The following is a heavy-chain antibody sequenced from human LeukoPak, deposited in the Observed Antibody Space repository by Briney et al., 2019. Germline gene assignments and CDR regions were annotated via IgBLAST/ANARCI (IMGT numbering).Heavy chain of an antibody. CDR3: AKAELGVDTFFDY. CDR1: GFTFSRDS. Sequence: GGSLRLSCAASGFTFSRDSMNWVRQAPGRGLEWVATLSGSGAGTYYSDSVQGRFTISRDNSKRTLFLQMNSLRAEDTAFYYCAKAELGVDTFFDYWGQGTLVTVSS. D-gene: IGHD3-3*01. J-gene: IGHJ4*02. CDR2: LSGSGAGT. V-gene: IGHV3-23*01.